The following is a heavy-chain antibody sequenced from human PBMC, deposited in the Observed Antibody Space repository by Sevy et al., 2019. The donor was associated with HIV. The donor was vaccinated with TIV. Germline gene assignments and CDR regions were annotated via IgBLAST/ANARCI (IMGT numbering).Heavy chain of an antibody. CDR3: AKDINRGCDGVNCYSYYYYFYGLDV. Sequence: GGSLRLSCAASAFTFSSYAMHWVRQAPGKGLEWVAVISYDGNDKDYADSVKGRFTISRDNARHFVYLEMNSLRPEDTAFYYCAKDINRGCDGVNCYSYYYYFYGLDVWGQGTTVTVSS. D-gene: IGHD2-21*01. CDR2: ISYDGNDK. J-gene: IGHJ6*02. V-gene: IGHV3-30*04. CDR1: AFTFSSYA.